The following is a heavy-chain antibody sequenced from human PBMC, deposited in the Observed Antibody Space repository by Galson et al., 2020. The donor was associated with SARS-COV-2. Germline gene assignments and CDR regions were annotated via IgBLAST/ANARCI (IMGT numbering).Heavy chain of an antibody. D-gene: IGHD3-22*01. CDR1: GYSFTSYW. CDR3: ARVEGYDSSGAPDWFDP. V-gene: IGHV5-51*01. CDR2: IYPGDSDT. Sequence: KIGKSLKISCKGSGYSFTSYWIGWVRQMPGKGLEWMGIIYPGDSDTRYSPSFQGQVTISADKSISTAYLQWSSLKASDTAMYYCARVEGYDSSGAPDWFDPWGQGTLVTVSS. J-gene: IGHJ5*02.